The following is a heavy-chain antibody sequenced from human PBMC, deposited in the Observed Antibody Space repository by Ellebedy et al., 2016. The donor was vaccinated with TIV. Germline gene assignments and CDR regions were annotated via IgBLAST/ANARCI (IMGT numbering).Heavy chain of an antibody. Sequence: GGSLRLXXAASGFTFSGYGMHWVRQAPGKGLEWVAVISYDGSKRYYADSVKGRLTISRDNSKNTLYLQMNSLRAEDTAMYYCAKDPDTAMVVYYYYYDIDVWGQGTTVTVSS. J-gene: IGHJ6*02. V-gene: IGHV3-30*18. CDR2: ISYDGSKR. CDR3: AKDPDTAMVVYYYYYDIDV. D-gene: IGHD5-18*01. CDR1: GFTFSGYG.